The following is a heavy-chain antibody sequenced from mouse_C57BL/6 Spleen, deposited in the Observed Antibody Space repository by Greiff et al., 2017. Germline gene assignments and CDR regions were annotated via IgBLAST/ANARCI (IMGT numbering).Heavy chain of an antibody. CDR2: IYPRSGNT. CDR1: GYTFTSYG. J-gene: IGHJ2*01. Sequence: QVQLQQSGAELARPGASVKLSCKASGYTFTSYGISWVKQRTGQGLEWIGEIYPRSGNTYYNEKFKGKATLTADKSSSTAYMELRSLTPEDSAVYFCARYYYGSSYGDYWGQGTTLTVSS. CDR3: ARYYYGSSYGDY. D-gene: IGHD1-1*01. V-gene: IGHV1-81*01.